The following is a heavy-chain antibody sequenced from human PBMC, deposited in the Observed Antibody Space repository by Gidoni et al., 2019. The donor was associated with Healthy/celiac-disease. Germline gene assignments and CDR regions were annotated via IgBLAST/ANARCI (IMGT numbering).Heavy chain of an antibody. CDR2: ISGSGGST. V-gene: IGHV3-23*01. CDR3: AKEEGGGGYCSGGSCFAFDI. Sequence: EVQLLESGGGLVQTGGSLRLSCAASGFTFSCYALGWVRQAPGKGPGVGSAISGSGGSTYYADSVKGRLIISRDNSKNTLYLQMNSLRAEDTAVYYCAKEEGGGGYCSGGSCFAFDIWGQGTMVTVSS. J-gene: IGHJ3*02. CDR1: GFTFSCYA. D-gene: IGHD2-15*01.